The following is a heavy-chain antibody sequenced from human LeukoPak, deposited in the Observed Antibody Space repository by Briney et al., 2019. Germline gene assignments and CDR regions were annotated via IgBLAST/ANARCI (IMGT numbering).Heavy chain of an antibody. CDR1: GGSISSYY. Sequence: SETLSLTCTVSGGSISSYYWSWIRQPAGKGLEWIGRIYTSGSTNYNPSLKSRVTISVDTSKNQFSLKLSSVTAADTAVYYCARGYDFWSGYYWGYWGQGTLVTVSS. CDR3: ARGYDFWSGYYWGY. V-gene: IGHV4-4*07. D-gene: IGHD3-3*01. CDR2: IYTSGST. J-gene: IGHJ4*02.